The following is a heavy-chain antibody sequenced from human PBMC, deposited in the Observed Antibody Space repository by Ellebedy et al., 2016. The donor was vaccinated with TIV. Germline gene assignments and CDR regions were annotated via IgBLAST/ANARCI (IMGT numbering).Heavy chain of an antibody. V-gene: IGHV4-61*02. CDR2: ILSSGST. CDR1: GDSISSGSYY. CDR3: GRVRY. Sequence: LRLXXTVSGDSISSGSYYWSWIRQPAGKGLEWIGRILSSGSTSYNPSVQSRVTMSLDTSKNQFSLNLTSVTAADTAIYYCGRVRYWGQGTLVTVSS. J-gene: IGHJ4*02. D-gene: IGHD3-16*02.